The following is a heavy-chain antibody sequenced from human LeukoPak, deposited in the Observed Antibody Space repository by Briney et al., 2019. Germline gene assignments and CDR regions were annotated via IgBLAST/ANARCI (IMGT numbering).Heavy chain of an antibody. CDR2: IYPGDSDT. J-gene: IGHJ3*02. Sequence: GESLKISCKGSGYSFTSYWIGWVRQMPGKGLEWMGIIYPGDSDTRYSPSFQGQVTISADKSISTAYLQWSSLKASDTAMYYCATRGLEPSVGAMFYAFDIWGQGTMVTVSS. CDR3: ATRGLEPSVGAMFYAFDI. D-gene: IGHD1-26*01. V-gene: IGHV5-51*01. CDR1: GYSFTSYW.